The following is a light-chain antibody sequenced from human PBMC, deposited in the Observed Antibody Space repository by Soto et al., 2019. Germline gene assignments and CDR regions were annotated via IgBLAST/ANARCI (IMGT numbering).Light chain of an antibody. J-gene: IGKJ1*01. CDR2: AAS. Sequence: DIQMTPTPHTLHASDGDSVRITCRASQGISSHLAWYQQKPGKAPKLLIYAASNLQSGVPSRFSASGSGTDFTLTINSLQPEDFATYYCQQGYSTPWTFGQGTRVEIK. CDR3: QQGYSTPWT. CDR1: QGISSH. V-gene: IGKV1-39*01.